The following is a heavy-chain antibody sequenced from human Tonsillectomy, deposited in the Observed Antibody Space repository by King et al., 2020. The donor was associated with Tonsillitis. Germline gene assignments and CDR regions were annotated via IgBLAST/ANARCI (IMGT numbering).Heavy chain of an antibody. Sequence: VQLVESGGGLVQPGGSLRLSCAASGFTVSGYYMSWLRQAPGKGLEWVSVIYSGGSTYYADSVKGRFTISRDNSKNTLYLQMNSLRAEDTALYYCARHRGVGTTEDAFDIWGQGTMVTVSS. V-gene: IGHV3-66*04. CDR3: ARHRGVGTTEDAFDI. D-gene: IGHD1-26*01. J-gene: IGHJ3*02. CDR2: IYSGGST. CDR1: GFTVSGYY.